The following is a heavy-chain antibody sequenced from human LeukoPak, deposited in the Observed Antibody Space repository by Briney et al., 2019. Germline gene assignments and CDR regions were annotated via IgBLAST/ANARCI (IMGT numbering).Heavy chain of an antibody. V-gene: IGHV4-59*01. CDR3: ARLHYDFWSGYYTGPYYYYMDV. Sequence: SETLSLTCTVSGASISSYYWSWVRQPPGKGLEWIGYIYYSGATNYNPSLRSRVTISVDTSKNQLSLNLSSVTAADTAVYYCARLHYDFWSGYYTGPYYYYMDVWGKGTTVTVSS. CDR1: GASISSYY. CDR2: IYYSGAT. D-gene: IGHD3-3*01. J-gene: IGHJ6*03.